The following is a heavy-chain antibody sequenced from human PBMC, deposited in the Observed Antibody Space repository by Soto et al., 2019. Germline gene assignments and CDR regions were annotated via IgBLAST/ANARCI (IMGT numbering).Heavy chain of an antibody. V-gene: IGHV1-3*01. CDR1: GYTFTSYA. J-gene: IGHJ4*02. CDR3: ARDNPPLGY. CDR2: INADNGNT. Sequence: ASVKVSCKASGYTFTSYAMHWVRQAPGQRLEWMGWINADNGNTNYSQKLQGRVTMTTDTSTSTAYMELRSLRSDDTAVYYCARDNPPLGYWGQGTLVTVSS.